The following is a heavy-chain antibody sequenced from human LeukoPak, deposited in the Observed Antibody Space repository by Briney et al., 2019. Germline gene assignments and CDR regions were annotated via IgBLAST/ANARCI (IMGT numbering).Heavy chain of an antibody. V-gene: IGHV3-48*02. CDR1: GFTFSSYS. CDR3: ARDVGHNNSWSYFDL. D-gene: IGHD6-13*01. Sequence: GGSLRLSCAASGFTFSSYSMNWVRQAPGKGLEWISHISGSRTSKYYADSVKGRFTISRDNAKNTVYLQMNSLRDEDTAVYYCARDVGHNNSWSYFDLWGQGTLVTVSS. CDR2: ISGSRTSK. J-gene: IGHJ4*02.